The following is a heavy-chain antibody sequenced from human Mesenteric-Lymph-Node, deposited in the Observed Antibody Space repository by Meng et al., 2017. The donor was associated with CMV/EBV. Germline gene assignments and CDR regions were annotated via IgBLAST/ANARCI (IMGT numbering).Heavy chain of an antibody. D-gene: IGHD3-10*01. Sequence: GGSLRLSCAASGFTFSSYGMNWVRQAPGKGLAWVSGIYAGDDSTSNADSVKGRFTISRDKSKNTLYMQMNSPIAEDTAIYYCAKDRGANPYNYYPMDVWGQGTTVTVSS. V-gene: IGHV3-23*03. J-gene: IGHJ6*02. CDR1: GFTFSSYG. CDR2: IYAGDDST. CDR3: AKDRGANPYNYYPMDV.